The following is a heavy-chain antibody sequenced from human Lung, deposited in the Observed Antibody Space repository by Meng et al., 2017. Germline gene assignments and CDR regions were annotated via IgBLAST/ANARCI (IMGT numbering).Heavy chain of an antibody. CDR2: INTYNGKT. CDR3: ATRGNPYLNC. V-gene: IGHV1-18*01. Sequence: QGQLGQSGAEVKKPGALWNVSWEASGYTLSSDGFSWVRQAPGQGLEWLGWINTYNGKTDYAQKFQGRITMTTDTFTSTAYMELRNLRSDDTAVYYCATRGNPYLNCWGQGTLVTVSS. J-gene: IGHJ4*02. CDR1: GYTLSSDG.